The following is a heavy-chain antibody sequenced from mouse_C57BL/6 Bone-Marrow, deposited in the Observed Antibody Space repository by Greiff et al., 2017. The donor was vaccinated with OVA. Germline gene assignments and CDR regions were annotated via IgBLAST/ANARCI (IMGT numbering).Heavy chain of an antibody. Sequence: EVKLMESGEGLVKPGGSLKLSCAASGFTFSSYAMSWVRQTPEKRLEWVAYISSGGDYISYADTVKGRFPISSDNARNTLYLQLSSLKAEDTAMYYCTRDGYYAMDYWGQGTSVTVSS. CDR1: GFTFSSYA. D-gene: IGHD2-3*01. CDR2: ISSGGDYI. J-gene: IGHJ4*01. V-gene: IGHV5-9-1*02. CDR3: TRDGYYAMDY.